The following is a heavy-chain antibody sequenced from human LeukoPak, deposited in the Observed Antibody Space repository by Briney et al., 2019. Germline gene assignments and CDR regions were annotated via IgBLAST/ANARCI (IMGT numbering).Heavy chain of an antibody. Sequence: SETLSLTCTVSGGSISSYYWSWIRQPPGKGLEWIGYIYTSGSTNYNPSLKSRVTISVDTSKNQFSLKLSSVTAADTAVYYCARQGYSYGLYYFECWGQGTLVTVYS. CDR3: ARQGYSYGLYYFEC. CDR1: GGSISSYY. D-gene: IGHD5-18*01. V-gene: IGHV4-4*09. CDR2: IYTSGST. J-gene: IGHJ4*02.